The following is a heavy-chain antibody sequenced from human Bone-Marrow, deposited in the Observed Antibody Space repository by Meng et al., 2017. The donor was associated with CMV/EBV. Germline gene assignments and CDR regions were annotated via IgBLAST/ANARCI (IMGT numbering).Heavy chain of an antibody. CDR3: ARSPTRYSSSKGRVYFDY. CDR2: INHSGST. J-gene: IGHJ4*02. D-gene: IGHD6-6*01. CDR1: GGSFSGYY. V-gene: IGHV4-34*01. Sequence: SETLSLTCAVYGGSFSGYYWSWIRQPPGKGLEWIGEINHSGSTNYNPSLKSRVTISVDTSKNQFSLKLSSVTAADTAVYYCARSPTRYSSSKGRVYFDYWGQGTLVTASS.